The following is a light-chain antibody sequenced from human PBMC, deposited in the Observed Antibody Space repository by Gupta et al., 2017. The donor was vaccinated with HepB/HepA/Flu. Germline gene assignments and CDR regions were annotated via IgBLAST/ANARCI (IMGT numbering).Light chain of an antibody. V-gene: IGLV1-47*01. CDR2: KNN. CDR3: ATWDANLDGVI. J-gene: IGLJ2*01. CDR1: SSNIGINY. Sequence: QSVLTQPPSASGTPGQRAIISCSGSSSNIGINYVYWYQKVPGTAPKLLIYKNNERPSGVPDRFSGTKSGTSASLAISCLRSEDEADYYCATWDANLDGVIFGGGTKLTVL.